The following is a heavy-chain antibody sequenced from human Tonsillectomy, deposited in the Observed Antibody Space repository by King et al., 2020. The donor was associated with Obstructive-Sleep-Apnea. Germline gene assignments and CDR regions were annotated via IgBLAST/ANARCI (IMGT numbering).Heavy chain of an antibody. V-gene: IGHV3-21*01. CDR1: GFTLSDHS. D-gene: IGHD6-6*01. J-gene: IGHJ4*02. CDR2: ITRTRSYI. CDR3: AIYLGGRSYSSSPHFDY. Sequence: EVQLVESGGGLVKPGGSRRLSCAASGFTLSDHSMNWVRQAPGKGLEWVSSITRTRSYILYADSLKGRFTISRDNAKNSLYLQMSSLRAEDTAVYYCAIYLGGRSYSSSPHFDYWGRGTLVTVSS.